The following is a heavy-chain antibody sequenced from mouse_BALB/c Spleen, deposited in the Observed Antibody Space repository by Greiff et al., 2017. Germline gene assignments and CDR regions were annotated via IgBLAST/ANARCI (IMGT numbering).Heavy chain of an antibody. V-gene: IGHV5-6-4*01. CDR3: TSAYYGCYFDY. CDR2: ISSGGSYT. J-gene: IGHJ2*01. D-gene: IGHD2-9*01. Sequence: EVHLVESGGGLVKPGGSLKLSCAASGFTFSSYTMSWVRQTPEKRLEWVATISSGGSYTYYPDSVKGRFTISRDNAKNTLYLQMSSLKSEDTAMYYCTSAYYGCYFDYWGQGTTLTVSS. CDR1: GFTFSSYT.